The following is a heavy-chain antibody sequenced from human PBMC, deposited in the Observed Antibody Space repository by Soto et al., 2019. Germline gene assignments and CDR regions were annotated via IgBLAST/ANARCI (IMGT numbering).Heavy chain of an antibody. Sequence: QVQLAQSGTEVKKPGSSVKVSCKASGGTFSSYIINWVRQAPGQGLEWMGGIIVFFDTANYAQKFQGRVTITADESTSTVYMELSSLRSEDTAVYYCARRYYYDSSDHCDDVFDIWGQGTMVTVSS. CDR2: IIVFFDTA. CDR1: GGTFSSYI. J-gene: IGHJ3*02. V-gene: IGHV1-69*01. D-gene: IGHD3-22*01. CDR3: ARRYYYDSSDHCDDVFDI.